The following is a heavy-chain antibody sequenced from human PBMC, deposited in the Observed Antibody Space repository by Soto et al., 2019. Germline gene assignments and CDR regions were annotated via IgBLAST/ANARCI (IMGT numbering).Heavy chain of an antibody. V-gene: IGHV4-30-4*01. CDR2: IYYSGST. D-gene: IGHD6-13*01. CDR1: GGSISSGDYY. Sequence: QVQLQESGPGLVKPSQTLSLTCTVSGGSISSGDYYWSWIRQPPGKGLEWIGYIYYSGSTYYNPSLKSRVTISVDTSKNQFSLKLSSVTAADTAVYYCARSPVGGIAAAGLAYWGQGTLVTVSS. J-gene: IGHJ4*02. CDR3: ARSPVGGIAAAGLAY.